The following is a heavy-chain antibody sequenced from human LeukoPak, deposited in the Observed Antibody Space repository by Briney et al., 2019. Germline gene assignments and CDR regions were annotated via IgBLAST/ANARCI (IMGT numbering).Heavy chain of an antibody. CDR1: GGTFSSYA. CDR3: ARDYDFWPPYGMDV. CDR2: IIPILGVA. J-gene: IGHJ6*02. D-gene: IGHD3-3*01. Sequence: SVKVSCKASGGTFSSYAISWVRQAPGQGLEWMGRIIPILGVANYAQKFQGRVTITADKSTSTAYMELSSLRSEDTAVYYCARDYDFWPPYGMDVWGQGTTVTVSS. V-gene: IGHV1-69*04.